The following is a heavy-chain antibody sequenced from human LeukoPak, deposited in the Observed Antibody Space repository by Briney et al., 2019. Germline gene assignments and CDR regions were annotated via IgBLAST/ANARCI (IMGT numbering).Heavy chain of an antibody. CDR3: ATERFDGFDM. CDR1: GFSFSKYW. CDR2: IRGDGRFT. V-gene: IGHV3-74*01. D-gene: IGHD6-25*01. J-gene: IGHJ3*02. Sequence: GGSLRLSCAASGFSFSKYWVHWVRQGPGRGLAYVSGIRGDGRFTSYADSVKGRFTISRDNAKNTLYLQMSSLRVEDTAVYYCATERFDGFDMWGQGTMVTVSS.